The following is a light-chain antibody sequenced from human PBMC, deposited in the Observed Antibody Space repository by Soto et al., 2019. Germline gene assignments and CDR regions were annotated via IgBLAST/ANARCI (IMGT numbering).Light chain of an antibody. J-gene: IGKJ5*01. CDR3: QQYNNWRSIS. V-gene: IGKV3-15*01. CDR2: DTS. Sequence: EIIFTQSPATLSLSPGERATLSCSASQSISSNLAWYQHKPGQAPRLLIYDTSTRAAGIPARFSGSGSGTDFTLTISSLQSEDFAVYYCQQYNNWRSISFGQGTRLEIK. CDR1: QSISSN.